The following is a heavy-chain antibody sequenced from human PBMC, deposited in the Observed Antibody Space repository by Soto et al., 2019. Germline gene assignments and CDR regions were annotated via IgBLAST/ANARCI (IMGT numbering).Heavy chain of an antibody. D-gene: IGHD6-6*01. J-gene: IGHJ5*02. Sequence: EGSLRLSCAAPGFTFSSYAMHWVRQAPGKGLEWVAVISYDGSNKYYADSVKGRFTISRDNSKNTLYLQMNSLRAEDTAVYYCARIEYSSSSSRWFDPWGQGTLVTVSS. CDR2: ISYDGSNK. CDR3: ARIEYSSSSSRWFDP. V-gene: IGHV3-30-3*01. CDR1: GFTFSSYA.